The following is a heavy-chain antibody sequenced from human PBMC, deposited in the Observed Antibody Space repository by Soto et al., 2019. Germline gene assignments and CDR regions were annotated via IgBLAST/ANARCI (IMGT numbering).Heavy chain of an antibody. D-gene: IGHD3-22*01. CDR1: GFTFSSYG. V-gene: IGHV3-33*01. Sequence: GGSLRLSCAASGFTFSSYGMHWVRQAPGKGLEWVAVIWYDGSNKYYADSVKGRFTISRDNSKNTLYLQMNSLRAEDTAVYYCARDLRRFDYDSSGIDYWGQGTLVTVSS. CDR2: IWYDGSNK. CDR3: ARDLRRFDYDSSGIDY. J-gene: IGHJ4*02.